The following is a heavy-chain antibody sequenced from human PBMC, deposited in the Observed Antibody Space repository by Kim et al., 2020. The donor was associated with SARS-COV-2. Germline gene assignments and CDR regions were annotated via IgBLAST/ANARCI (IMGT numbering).Heavy chain of an antibody. CDR3: ARDQGASYSSSWPNFDY. D-gene: IGHD6-13*01. CDR2: IYYSGST. CDR1: GGSVSSGSYY. V-gene: IGHV4-61*01. J-gene: IGHJ4*02. Sequence: SETLSLTCTVSGGSVSSGSYYWSWIRQPPGKGLEWIGYIYYSGSTNYNPSLKSRVTISVDTSKNQFSLKLSSVTAADTAVYYCARDQGASYSSSWPNFDYWGQGTLVTVSS.